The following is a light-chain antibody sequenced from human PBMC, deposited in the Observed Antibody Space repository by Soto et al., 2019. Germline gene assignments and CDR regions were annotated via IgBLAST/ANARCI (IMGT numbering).Light chain of an antibody. J-gene: IGKJ5*01. CDR2: DAS. Sequence: DIHMTQSPSSLSASVGYIFTITCQASQDISNYLNWYQQKPGKAPKLLIYDASNLETGVPSRLSGSGYGTDFTLTISSMQHEDIETYYCQQYDNLTITFGHGTRLEIK. CDR1: QDISNY. CDR3: QQYDNLTIT. V-gene: IGKV1-33*01.